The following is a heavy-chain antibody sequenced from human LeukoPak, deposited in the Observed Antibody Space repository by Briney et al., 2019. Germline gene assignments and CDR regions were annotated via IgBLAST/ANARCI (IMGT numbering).Heavy chain of an antibody. CDR1: GFTFSSYG. V-gene: IGHV3-30*18. CDR3: AKINWGSRYFDY. D-gene: IGHD7-27*01. J-gene: IGHJ4*01. CDR2: ISYDGSNK. Sequence: GGSLRLSCAASGFTFSSYGMHWVRQAPGKGLEWVAVISYDGSNKYYADSVKGRFTISRDNPKNTLYLQMNSLRAEDTAVYYCAKINWGSRYFDYWGQGSLVGVSS.